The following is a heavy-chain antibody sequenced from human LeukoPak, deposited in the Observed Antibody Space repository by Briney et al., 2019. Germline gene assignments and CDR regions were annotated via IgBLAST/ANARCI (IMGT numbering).Heavy chain of an antibody. J-gene: IGHJ4*02. CDR2: IKSKTDGGTT. CDR1: GFTFSNAW. Sequence: PGGSLRLSCAASGFTFSNAWMSWVRQAPGKGLEWVGRIKSKTDGGTTDYAAPVKGRFTISRDDSKNTLYLQMNSLKTEDTAVYYCTTDNLQNLYGDYGFSDYWGQGTLVTASS. CDR3: TTDNLQNLYGDYGFSDY. D-gene: IGHD4-17*01. V-gene: IGHV3-15*01.